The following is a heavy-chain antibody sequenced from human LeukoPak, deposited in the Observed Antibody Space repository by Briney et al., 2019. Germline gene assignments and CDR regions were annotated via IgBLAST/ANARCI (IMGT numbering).Heavy chain of an antibody. V-gene: IGHV4-59*01. J-gene: IGHJ4*02. D-gene: IGHD4-11*01. CDR3: AREGVTKYYFDY. Sequence: SETLSLTCTVSGGSISSDYWSWIRQPPGKGLEWIGYIYYSGRTYYNPSLKSRITISVDTSKNQFSLKLSSVTAADTAVYYCAREGVTKYYFDYWGQGTLVTVSS. CDR1: GGSISSDY. CDR2: IYYSGRT.